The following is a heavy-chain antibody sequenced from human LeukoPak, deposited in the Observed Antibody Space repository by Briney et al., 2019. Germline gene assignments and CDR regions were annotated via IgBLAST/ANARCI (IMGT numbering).Heavy chain of an antibody. V-gene: IGHV4-59*01. CDR3: ARSRSIVSGYIYY. J-gene: IGHJ4*02. CDR1: GGSISSYY. CDR2: IYYSGST. D-gene: IGHD3-3*01. Sequence: SETLSLTCTVSGGSISSYYWSWIRQPPGKGLEWIGYIYYSGSTNYNASLKSRVTISVDTSKNQFSLKLSSVAAADTAVYYCARSRSIVSGYIYYWGQGTLVSVSS.